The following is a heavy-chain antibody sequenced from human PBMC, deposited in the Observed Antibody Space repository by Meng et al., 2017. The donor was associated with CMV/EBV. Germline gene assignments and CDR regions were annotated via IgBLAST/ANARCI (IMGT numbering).Heavy chain of an antibody. V-gene: IGHV3-30-3*01. CDR3: AREGEITIIVSPTFTFDY. CDR1: TFGNYA. J-gene: IGHJ4*02. Sequence: TFGNYASTWSRRAPGRGLGWLAVLSYDGGFTYYTDSVKGRFTIPRDNSKNPMYLKMNSLRPEDTAVYYCAREGEITIIVSPTFTFDYWGLGTLVTVSS. D-gene: IGHD3-22*01. CDR2: LSYDGGFT.